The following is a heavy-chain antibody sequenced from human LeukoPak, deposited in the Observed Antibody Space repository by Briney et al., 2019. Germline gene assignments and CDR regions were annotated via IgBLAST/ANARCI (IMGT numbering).Heavy chain of an antibody. D-gene: IGHD2-15*01. CDR3: AGEIVVESQT. CDR2: INHSGST. V-gene: IGHV4-34*01. J-gene: IGHJ5*02. CDR1: GGSFSGYY. Sequence: SETLSLTCAVYGGSFSGYYWSWIRQPPGKGLEWIGEINHSGSTNYNPSLKSRVTISVDTSKNQFSLKLSSVTAADTAAYYCAGEIVVESQTWGQGTLVTVSS.